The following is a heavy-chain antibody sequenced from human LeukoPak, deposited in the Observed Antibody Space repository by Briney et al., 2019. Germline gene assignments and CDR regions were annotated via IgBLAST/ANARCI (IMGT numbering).Heavy chain of an antibody. D-gene: IGHD3-10*01. CDR3: VGVETITMVRGASGDV. V-gene: IGHV3-66*02. CDR2: IHSGGRA. CDR1: GFSVSSNY. Sequence: GGSLRLSCAASGFSVSSNYMTWVRQAPGKGLEWVSVIHSGGRAYYADSVKGRFTSSRDNSKNTLDLQMNSLSVEDTAVYYCVGVETITMVRGASGDVWGKGTTVTVSS. J-gene: IGHJ6*04.